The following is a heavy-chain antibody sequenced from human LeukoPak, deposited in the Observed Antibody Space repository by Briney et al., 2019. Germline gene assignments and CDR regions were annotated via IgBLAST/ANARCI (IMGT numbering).Heavy chain of an antibody. J-gene: IGHJ4*02. Sequence: GGSLRLSCEVSGFTVSAAYMNWVRQAPGKGLEWVSRLYPSDTFHYANSVKGRFSISRDDSKNIVYLQMNGLRADDTAIYYCARADYSGSGGGFDYWGQGTLVTVSS. D-gene: IGHD3-10*01. V-gene: IGHV3-53*01. CDR3: ARADYSGSGGGFDY. CDR2: LYPSDTF. CDR1: GFTVSAAY.